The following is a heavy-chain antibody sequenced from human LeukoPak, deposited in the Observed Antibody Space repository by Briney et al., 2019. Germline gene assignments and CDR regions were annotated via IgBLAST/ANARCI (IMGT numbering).Heavy chain of an antibody. Sequence: SETLSLTCTVSGGSISSYYWSWIRQPPGKGLEWIGEINHSGSTNYNPSLKSRVTISVDTSKNQFSLKLSSVTAADTAVYYCARRPYHYYGSGRGSPPGGNWFDPWGQGTLVTVSS. CDR3: ARRPYHYYGSGRGSPPGGNWFDP. CDR1: GGSISSYY. V-gene: IGHV4-34*01. J-gene: IGHJ5*02. CDR2: INHSGST. D-gene: IGHD3-10*01.